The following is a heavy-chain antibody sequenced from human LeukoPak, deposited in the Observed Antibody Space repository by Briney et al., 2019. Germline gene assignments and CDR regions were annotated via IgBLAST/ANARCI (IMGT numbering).Heavy chain of an antibody. Sequence: ASVKVSCKASGYTFTGYYMHWVRQAPGQGLEWMGWINPNSGGTNYAQKFQGGVTMTRDTSISTAYMELSRLRSDDTAVYYCAREHRIAVAGTVDYWGQGTLVTVSS. CDR1: GYTFTGYY. V-gene: IGHV1-2*02. J-gene: IGHJ4*02. CDR2: INPNSGGT. CDR3: AREHRIAVAGTVDY. D-gene: IGHD6-19*01.